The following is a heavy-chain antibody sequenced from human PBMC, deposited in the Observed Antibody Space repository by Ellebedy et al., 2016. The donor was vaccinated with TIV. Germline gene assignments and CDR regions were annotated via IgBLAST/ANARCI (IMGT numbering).Heavy chain of an antibody. CDR1: GYTFTGYY. V-gene: IGHV7-4-1*02. Sequence: AASVKVSCKASGYTFTGYYMHWVRQAPGQGLEWMGWINTNTGNPTYAQGFTGRFVFSLDTSVSTAYLQISSLKAEDTAVYYCARGAAAGFFWYFDLWGRGTLVTVSS. CDR2: INTNTGNP. D-gene: IGHD6-13*01. CDR3: ARGAAAGFFWYFDL. J-gene: IGHJ2*01.